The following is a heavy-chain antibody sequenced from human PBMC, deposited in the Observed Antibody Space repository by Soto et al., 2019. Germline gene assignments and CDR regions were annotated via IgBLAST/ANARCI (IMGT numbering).Heavy chain of an antibody. CDR3: ARQLSHICDS. V-gene: IGHV5-51*01. J-gene: IGHJ4*02. D-gene: IGHD3-3*02. CDR1: GYSFTSYW. CDR2: IKPGTSDI. Sequence: PGESLKISCNRSGYSFTSYWIGWVRQMPGKGLEWMGIIKPGTSDIRYSPSCRGHVTISADEAVSTAYLQWSSLKASDTAMYYCARQLSHICDSWGQGTLVTVSS.